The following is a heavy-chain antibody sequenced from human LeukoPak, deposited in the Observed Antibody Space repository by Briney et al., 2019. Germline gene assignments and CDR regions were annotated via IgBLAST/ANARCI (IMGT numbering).Heavy chain of an antibody. V-gene: IGHV5-51*01. CDR1: GYSFSSYW. Sequence: GESLKISCMGSGYSFSSYWIGWVRQMPGKGLEWMGIIYPDDSDTRYSPSFQGQVTISADKSISTAYLQWSSLKASDTAMYYCARQIGRIAARPGAFDIWGQGTMVTVSS. D-gene: IGHD6-6*01. J-gene: IGHJ3*02. CDR2: IYPDDSDT. CDR3: ARQIGRIAARPGAFDI.